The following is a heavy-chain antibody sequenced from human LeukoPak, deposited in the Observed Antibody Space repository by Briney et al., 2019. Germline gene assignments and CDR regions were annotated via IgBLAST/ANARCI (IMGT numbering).Heavy chain of an antibody. CDR2: IYPGDSDT. CDR3: ASRFKGSGWFDAFDI. D-gene: IGHD6-19*01. Sequence: GESLKISCKGSGYSFTSYWIGWVRQMPGKGLEWMGIIYPGDSDTRYSPSFQGQVTISADKSISTAYLQWSSLKASDTAMYYCASRFKGSGWFDAFDIWSQGTMVTVSS. CDR1: GYSFTSYW. J-gene: IGHJ3*02. V-gene: IGHV5-51*01.